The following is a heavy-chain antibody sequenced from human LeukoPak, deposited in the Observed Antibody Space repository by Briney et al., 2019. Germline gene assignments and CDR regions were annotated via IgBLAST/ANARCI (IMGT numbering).Heavy chain of an antibody. Sequence: SETLSLTCTVSGGSISSGGYYWSWLRQHPGKGLEWIGYIYYSGSTYYNPSLKSRVTISVDTSKNQFSLKLSSVTAADTAVYYCARGPGGYSYGCDYWGQGTLVTVSS. CDR2: IYYSGST. D-gene: IGHD5-18*01. CDR3: ARGPGGYSYGCDY. V-gene: IGHV4-31*03. J-gene: IGHJ4*02. CDR1: GGSISSGGYY.